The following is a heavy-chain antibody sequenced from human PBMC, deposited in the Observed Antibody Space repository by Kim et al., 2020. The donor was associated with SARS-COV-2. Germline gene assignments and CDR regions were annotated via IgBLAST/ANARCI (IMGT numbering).Heavy chain of an antibody. CDR2: ISGGGGL. J-gene: IGHJ4*02. D-gene: IGHD3-16*01. CDR3: VKDRVIGDAYFTFES. CDR1: GFSFSTFA. Sequence: GGSLRLSCVTSGFSFSTFATGWVRQAPGKGLEWVAGISGGGGLLYEESLKGRFTVSKDKSKNTMYLQMNSLRVDDTATYYCVKDRVIGDAYFTFESWGQGPLVTVSS. V-gene: IGHV3-23*02.